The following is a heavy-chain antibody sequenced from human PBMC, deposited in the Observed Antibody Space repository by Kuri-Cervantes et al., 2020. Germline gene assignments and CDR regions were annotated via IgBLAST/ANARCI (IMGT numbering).Heavy chain of an antibody. D-gene: IGHD2-15*01. J-gene: IGHJ4*02. Sequence: LSLTCAASGFTFDDYAMHWVRQAPGKGLEWVSGISWNSGSIGYADSVKGRFTISRDNAKNSLYLQMNSLGAEDTAVYYCARDQRGVVVAATPIDYWGQGTLVTVSS. V-gene: IGHV3-9*01. CDR3: ARDQRGVVVAATPIDY. CDR1: GFTFDDYA. CDR2: ISWNSGSI.